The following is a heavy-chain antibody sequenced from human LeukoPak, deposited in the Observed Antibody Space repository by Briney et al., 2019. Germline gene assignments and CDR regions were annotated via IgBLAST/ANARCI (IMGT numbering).Heavy chain of an antibody. V-gene: IGHV3-15*01. CDR2: IRSTPDGGAT. CDR3: ATDLHFGYCTATSCANY. Sequence: AGSLRLSCAASGFTFISSWMTWVRQAPGKGLEWVGRIRSTPDGGATDYAAPVKGRFTISRDDSKNTLYLQMSSLTTEDTAVYYCATDLHFGYCTATSCANYWGQGTLVTVSS. D-gene: IGHD2-2*03. J-gene: IGHJ4*02. CDR1: GFTFISSW.